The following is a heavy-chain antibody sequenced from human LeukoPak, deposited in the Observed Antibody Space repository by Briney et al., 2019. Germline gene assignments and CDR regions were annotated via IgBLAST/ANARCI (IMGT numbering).Heavy chain of an antibody. Sequence: GESLRLSCAVSGFTFSSYWMYWVRQAPGKGLVWVSRLNYNGDYTNYEDSVKGRFTIFRNNAKNTLYLQMNSLRAEDTAVYYCARRGGSTATGYYFDYWGQGTLVTVSS. J-gene: IGHJ4*02. CDR2: LNYNGDYT. CDR1: GFTFSSYW. CDR3: ARRGGSTATGYYFDY. D-gene: IGHD3-10*01. V-gene: IGHV3-74*01.